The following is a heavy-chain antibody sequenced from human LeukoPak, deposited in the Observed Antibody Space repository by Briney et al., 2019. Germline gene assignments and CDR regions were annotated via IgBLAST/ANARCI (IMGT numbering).Heavy chain of an antibody. Sequence: GGSLRLSCAASGFTFSSYAMHWVRQAPGKGLEWVAVISYDGSNKYYADSVKGRFTISRDNSKNTLYLQMNSLRAEDTAVYYCANCVDYYYYGMDVWGQGTTVTVSS. J-gene: IGHJ6*02. CDR3: ANCVDYYYYGMDV. CDR1: GFTFSSYA. CDR2: ISYDGSNK. D-gene: IGHD2-21*01. V-gene: IGHV3-30*04.